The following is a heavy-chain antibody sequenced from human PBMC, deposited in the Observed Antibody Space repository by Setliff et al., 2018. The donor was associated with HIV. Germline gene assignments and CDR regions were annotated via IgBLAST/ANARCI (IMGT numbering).Heavy chain of an antibody. V-gene: IGHV1-24*01. CDR2: FDPEDGET. J-gene: IGHJ3*02. CDR3: ARGVGTYSGSYAVADGFDI. Sequence: ASVKVSCKISGYTLTELSIHWVRQAPGKGLEWMANFDPEDGETFYAQKFQGRVTITTDESTGTTYMELSSLRSEDTAVYYCARGVGTYSGSYAVADGFDIWGQGTMVTVSS. D-gene: IGHD1-26*01. CDR1: GYTLTELS.